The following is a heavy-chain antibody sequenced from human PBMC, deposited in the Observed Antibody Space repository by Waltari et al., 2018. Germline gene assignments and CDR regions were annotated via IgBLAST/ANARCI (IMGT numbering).Heavy chain of an antibody. Sequence: QVQLVQSGAEVKKPGASMKVSCKVSGYTLTELSMHWVGQAPGKGLEGMGGVDPEDGETIYAQKFQGRVTITEDTSTDTAYMELSSLRSEDTAVYYCATADGAPWGQGTLVTVSS. CDR2: VDPEDGET. CDR3: ATADGAP. D-gene: IGHD2-8*01. CDR1: GYTLTELS. V-gene: IGHV1-24*01. J-gene: IGHJ5*02.